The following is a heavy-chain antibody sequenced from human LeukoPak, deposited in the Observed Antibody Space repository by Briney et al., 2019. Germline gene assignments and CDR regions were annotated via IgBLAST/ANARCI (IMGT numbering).Heavy chain of an antibody. J-gene: IGHJ4*02. V-gene: IGHV3-23*01. CDR3: AIDSKMALIAAAGRTFDY. CDR1: GFTFSSYA. CDR2: ISGSGGST. Sequence: PGGSLRLSCAASGFTFSSYAMSWVRQAPGKGLEWVSAISGSGGSTYYADSVKGRFTISRDNSKNTLYLQMNSLRAEDTAVYYCAIDSKMALIAAAGRTFDYWGQGTLVTVSS. D-gene: IGHD6-13*01.